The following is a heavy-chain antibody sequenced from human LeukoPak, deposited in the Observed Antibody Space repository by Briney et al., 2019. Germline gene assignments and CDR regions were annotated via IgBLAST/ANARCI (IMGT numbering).Heavy chain of an antibody. V-gene: IGHV1-2*02. CDR1: GYTFTKYG. J-gene: IGHJ6*03. CDR3: ARGSSSGPYYYMDV. CDR2: INPNSGGT. D-gene: IGHD6-6*01. Sequence: ASVKVSCKASGYTFTKYGISWVRQAPGQGLEWMGWINPNSGGTNYAQKFQGRVTMTRDTSISTAYMELSRLRSDDTAVYYCARGSSSGPYYYMDVWGKGTTVTVSS.